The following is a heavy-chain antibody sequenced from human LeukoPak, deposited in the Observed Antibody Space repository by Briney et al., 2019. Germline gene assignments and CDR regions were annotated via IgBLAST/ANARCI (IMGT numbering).Heavy chain of an antibody. CDR2: IYDIGNI. CDR1: GGSISGYY. CDR3: ARHQGGNYYGMDV. Sequence: SETLSLTCTVSGGSISGYYWSWIRQPPGKGLEWIGYIYDIGNISYKPSLKSRVTISVDTSKNQFSLKLSSVTAADTAVYYCARHQGGNYYGMDVWGQGTTVTVSS. J-gene: IGHJ6*02. V-gene: IGHV4-59*08.